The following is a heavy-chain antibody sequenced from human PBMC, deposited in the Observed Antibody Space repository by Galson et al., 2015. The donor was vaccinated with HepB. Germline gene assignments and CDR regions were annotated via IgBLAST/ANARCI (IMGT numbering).Heavy chain of an antibody. Sequence: SLRLSCAASGFSFSSYWMSWVRQAPGKELEWVANIKEDGSEKYYVDSVKGRFTISRDNPKNSLYLQMNSLRAEDTAVYYCARFKPDSPVLDMWGQGTRVTASS. CDR2: IKEDGSEK. V-gene: IGHV3-7*03. J-gene: IGHJ3*02. CDR3: ARFKPDSPVLDM. D-gene: IGHD1-14*01. CDR1: GFSFSSYW.